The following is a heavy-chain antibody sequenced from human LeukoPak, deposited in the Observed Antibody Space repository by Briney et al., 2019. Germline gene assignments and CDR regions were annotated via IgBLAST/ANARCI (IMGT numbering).Heavy chain of an antibody. J-gene: IGHJ4*02. CDR3: AKDLGITGTTLGDH. V-gene: IGHV3-23*01. CDR2: ITGSGST. D-gene: IGHD1-20*01. Sequence: GGSLRLSCAASGFTFSSYAMSWVRQAPGKGLEWVSAITGSGSTYYADSVKGRFTISRDNSMNTLYLQMNSLRAEDTAIYYCAKDLGITGTTLGDHWGQGTLVTVSS. CDR1: GFTFSSYA.